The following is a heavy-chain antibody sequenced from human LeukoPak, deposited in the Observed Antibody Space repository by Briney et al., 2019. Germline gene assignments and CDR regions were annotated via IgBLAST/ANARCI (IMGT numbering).Heavy chain of an antibody. CDR3: ARSGRYQIY. CDR1: GGPLSGYS. J-gene: IGHJ4*02. CDR2: INDRGST. Sequence: SETLSLTCAIYGGPLSGYSWNWIRQPPGKGLEWIGEINDRGSTTYNPSLQSRPSMSLDTSRNQFSLTLGSVTAADTAVYFCARSGRYQIYWGQGTLVTVSS. D-gene: IGHD3-10*01. V-gene: IGHV4-34*01.